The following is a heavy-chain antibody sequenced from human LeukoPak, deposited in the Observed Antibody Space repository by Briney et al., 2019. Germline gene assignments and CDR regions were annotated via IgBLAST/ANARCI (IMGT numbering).Heavy chain of an antibody. J-gene: IGHJ3*02. V-gene: IGHV1-24*01. CDR2: FDPEDGET. D-gene: IGHD3-22*01. CDR3: ATALPSITMIVVVIKSDAFDI. Sequence: ASVKVSCKVSGYTLTELSMHWVRQAPGKGLEWMGGFDPEDGETIYAQKFQGRVTMTEDTSTDTAYMELSSLRSEDTAVYYCATALPSITMIVVVIKSDAFDIWGQGIMVTVSS. CDR1: GYTLTELS.